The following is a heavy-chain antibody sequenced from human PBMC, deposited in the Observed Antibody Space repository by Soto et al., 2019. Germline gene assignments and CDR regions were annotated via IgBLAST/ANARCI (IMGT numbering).Heavy chain of an antibody. D-gene: IGHD3-9*01. CDR2: IYYSGST. J-gene: IGHJ5*02. CDR1: GGSISSGGYY. V-gene: IGHV4-31*02. Sequence: SETLSLTCTVSGGSISSGGYYWSWIRQHPGKGLEWIGYIYYSGSTYYNPSLKSRVTISVDTSKNQFSLKLSSVTAADTAVYYCASGYYDILTGYYSRGGYNWFDPWGQGTLVTVSS. CDR3: ASGYYDILTGYYSRGGYNWFDP.